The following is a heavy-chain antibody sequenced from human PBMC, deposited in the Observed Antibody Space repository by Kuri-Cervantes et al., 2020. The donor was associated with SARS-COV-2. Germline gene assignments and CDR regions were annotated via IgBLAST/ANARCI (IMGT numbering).Heavy chain of an antibody. CDR3: ARIYSSGWYLGNGVDY. CDR1: GFTFSSYA. Sequence: GGSLRLSCAASGFTFSSYAMSWVRQAPGKGLEWVSAISGSGGSTYYADSVKGRFAISRDNSENTLYLQMNSLRAEDTAVYYCARIYSSGWYLGNGVDYWGQGTLVTVSS. J-gene: IGHJ4*02. D-gene: IGHD6-19*01. V-gene: IGHV3-23*01. CDR2: ISGSGGST.